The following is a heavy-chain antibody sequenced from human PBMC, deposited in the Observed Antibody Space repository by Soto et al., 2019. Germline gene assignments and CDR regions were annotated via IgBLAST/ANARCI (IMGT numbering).Heavy chain of an antibody. CDR2: IYYSGST. V-gene: IGHV4-30-4*08. D-gene: IGHD2-8*01. CDR3: ARIGYCTNGVCASYFDY. J-gene: IGHJ4*02. CDR1: GGSISSGGYY. Sequence: SETLSLTCTVSGGSISSGGYYWGWIRQPPGKGLEWIGYIYYSGSTYYNPSLKSRVTISVDTSKNQFSLKLSSVTAADTAVYYCARIGYCTNGVCASYFDYWGQGTLVTVSS.